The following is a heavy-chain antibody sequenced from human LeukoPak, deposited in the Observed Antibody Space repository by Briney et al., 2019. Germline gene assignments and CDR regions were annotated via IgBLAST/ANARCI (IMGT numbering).Heavy chain of an antibody. Sequence: SETLSLTCTVSGDSISSYYWNWIRQPPGKGLEWIGYIYYSGSTYYNPSLKSRVTISVDTSKNQFSLKLSSVTAADTAVYYCARVVAARKNYFDYWGQGTLVTVSS. V-gene: IGHV4-59*12. CDR3: ARVVAARKNYFDY. CDR1: GDSISSYY. CDR2: IYYSGST. J-gene: IGHJ4*02. D-gene: IGHD2-15*01.